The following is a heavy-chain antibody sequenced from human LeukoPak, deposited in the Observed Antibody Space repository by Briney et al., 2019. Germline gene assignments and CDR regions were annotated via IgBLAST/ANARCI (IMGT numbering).Heavy chain of an antibody. CDR3: ARDSPVLTY. Sequence: GGSLRLSCAASGFTFSSFSMSWVRQAPGKGLEWVSSITDSGTGTYYADSVKGRFTISRDNSKNTLYLQMNSLRVEDTAIYFCARDSPVLTYWGQGTLVTVSS. CDR1: GFTFSSFS. CDR2: ITDSGTGT. V-gene: IGHV3-23*01. J-gene: IGHJ4*02.